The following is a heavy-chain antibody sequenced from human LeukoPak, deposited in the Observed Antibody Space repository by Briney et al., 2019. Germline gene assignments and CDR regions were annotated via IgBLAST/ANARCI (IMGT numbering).Heavy chain of an antibody. D-gene: IGHD5-18*01. V-gene: IGHV3-30-3*01. J-gene: IGHJ4*02. CDR2: ISYDGSNK. CDR3: AKDRGAMVRDY. CDR1: GFTFSSYA. Sequence: GGSLRLSCAASGFTFSSYAMHWVRQAPGKGLEWVAVISYDGSNKYYADSVKGRFTISRDNSKNTLYLQMNSLRAEDTAVYYCAKDRGAMVRDYWGQGTLVTVSS.